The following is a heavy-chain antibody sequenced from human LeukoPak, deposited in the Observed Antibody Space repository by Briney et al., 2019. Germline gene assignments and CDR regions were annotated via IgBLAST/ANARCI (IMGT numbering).Heavy chain of an antibody. CDR3: AADVGYYYGSGAL. CDR1: GFTFTSCA. CDR2: IVVGSGNT. V-gene: IGHV1-58*01. J-gene: IGHJ3*01. D-gene: IGHD3-10*01. Sequence: ASVKVSCKASGFTFTSCAVQWVRQARGQRLEWIGWIVVGSGNTNYAQKFQERVTITRDMSTSTAYMELSSLRSEDTAVYYCAADVGYYYGSGALWGQGTMVTVSS.